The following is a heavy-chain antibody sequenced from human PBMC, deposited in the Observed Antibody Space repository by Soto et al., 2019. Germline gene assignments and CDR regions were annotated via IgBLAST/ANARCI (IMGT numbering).Heavy chain of an antibody. CDR2: ISGSGGST. D-gene: IGHD5-18*01. V-gene: IGHV3-23*01. Sequence: GGSLRLPCAASGFTFSSYAMSWVRQAPGKGLEWVSAISGSGGSTYYADSVKGRFTISRDNSKNTLYQQTNSLRAEDTSVYYCAKAPRGYSYGVDYWGQGALVTVA. CDR3: AKAPRGYSYGVDY. J-gene: IGHJ4*02. CDR1: GFTFSSYA.